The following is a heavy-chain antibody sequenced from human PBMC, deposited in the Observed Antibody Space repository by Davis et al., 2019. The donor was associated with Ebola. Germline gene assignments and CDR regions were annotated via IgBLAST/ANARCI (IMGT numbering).Heavy chain of an antibody. J-gene: IGHJ4*02. Sequence: AASVKVSCKASGYTFTSYAMHWVRQAPGQRLEWMGWINAGNGNTKYSQKFQGRVTITRDTSASTAYMELSSLRSEDTAVYYCAREYDSSGSSFDYWGQGTLVTVSS. D-gene: IGHD3-22*01. CDR1: GYTFTSYA. CDR2: INAGNGNT. V-gene: IGHV1-3*01. CDR3: AREYDSSGSSFDY.